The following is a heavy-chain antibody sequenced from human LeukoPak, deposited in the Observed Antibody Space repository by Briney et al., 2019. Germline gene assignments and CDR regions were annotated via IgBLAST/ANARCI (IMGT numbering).Heavy chain of an antibody. CDR1: GGTFSSYT. CDR2: IIPILGIA. V-gene: IGHV1-69*02. CDR3: ARGYGVVVVAAEFDY. D-gene: IGHD2-15*01. Sequence: SSVKVSCKGSGGTFSSYTISWVRQAPGQGLEWMGRIIPILGIANYAQKFQGRVTITADKSTSTAYMELSSLRSEDTAVYYCARGYGVVVVAAEFDYWGQGTLVTVSS. J-gene: IGHJ4*02.